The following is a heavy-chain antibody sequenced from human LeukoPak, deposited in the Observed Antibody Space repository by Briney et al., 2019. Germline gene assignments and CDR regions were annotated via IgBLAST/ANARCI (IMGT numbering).Heavy chain of an antibody. J-gene: IGHJ4*02. D-gene: IGHD5-12*01. CDR3: ARKSGYDHLYFDY. CDR1: GFTFSSYE. CDR2: ISSSGSTI. Sequence: GGSLRLSCAASGFTFSSYEMNWVRQAPGKGLEWVSYISSSGSTIYYADSVKGRLTISRDNAKNSLYLQMNSLRAEDTAVYYCARKSGYDHLYFDYWGQGTLVTVSS. V-gene: IGHV3-48*03.